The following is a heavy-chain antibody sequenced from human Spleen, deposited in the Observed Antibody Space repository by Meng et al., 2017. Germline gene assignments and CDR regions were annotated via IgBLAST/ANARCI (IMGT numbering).Heavy chain of an antibody. CDR1: GYNFPDYY. D-gene: IGHD6-25*01. CDR3: ARDEDISAAGKLFGDY. J-gene: IGHJ4*02. CDR2: INPKSGDT. Sequence: GQRVEVGAEVKKPGASGKVSCKPSGYNFPDYYIHWVRRAPGQGLEWMGRINPKSGDTHYAQKFQARVTMTGDTSISTAYMELSGLRSDDTAMYYCARDEDISAAGKLFGDYWGQGTLVTVSS. V-gene: IGHV1-2*06.